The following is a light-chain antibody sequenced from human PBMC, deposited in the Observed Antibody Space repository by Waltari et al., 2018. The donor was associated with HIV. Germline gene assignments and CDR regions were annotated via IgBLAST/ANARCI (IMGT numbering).Light chain of an antibody. Sequence: DIQMTQSPSSVSASVGDRVTITCRASQSIGRWLVGDQQTPGKAPKLLSYAGSTLQGGVPSRFSGSGSGTSFTLTISSLQPEDFATYYCQQASSLPLTFGGGTTVEIK. CDR2: AGS. CDR1: QSIGRW. CDR3: QQASSLPLT. J-gene: IGKJ4*01. V-gene: IGKV1-12*01.